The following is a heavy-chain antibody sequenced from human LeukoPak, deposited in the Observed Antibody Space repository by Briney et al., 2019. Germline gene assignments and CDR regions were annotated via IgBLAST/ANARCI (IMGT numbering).Heavy chain of an antibody. J-gene: IGHJ4*02. V-gene: IGHV4-38-2*02. D-gene: IGHD2-21*01. CDR3: ARVTYSVFDY. CDR2: IYHSGST. CDR1: GYSISSGYY. Sequence: SETLSLTCTVSGYSISSGYYWGWIRQPPGKGLEWIGSIYHSGSTYYNPSLKSRVTISVDTSKNQFSLKLSSVTAADAAVYYCARVTYSVFDYWGQGTLVTVSS.